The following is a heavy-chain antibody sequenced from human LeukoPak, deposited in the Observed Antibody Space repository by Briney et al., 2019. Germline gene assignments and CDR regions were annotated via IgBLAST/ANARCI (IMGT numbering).Heavy chain of an antibody. Sequence: GGSLRLSCAASGFTFSSYAMSWVRQAPGQGLERVSVIYSGGSTFYADPVKGRFTISRDNSKNTLYLQMSSLRAEDTAVYYCARDGGYSESRVQHWGQGTLVTVSS. J-gene: IGHJ1*01. CDR3: ARDGGYSESRVQH. CDR1: GFTFSSYA. V-gene: IGHV3-53*01. CDR2: IYSGGST. D-gene: IGHD3-10*01.